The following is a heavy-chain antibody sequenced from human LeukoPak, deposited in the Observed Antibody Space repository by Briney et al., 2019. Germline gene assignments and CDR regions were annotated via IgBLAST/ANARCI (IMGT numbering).Heavy chain of an antibody. J-gene: IGHJ4*02. CDR2: IKQDGSEK. D-gene: IGHD1-26*01. CDR1: GFTFSSYW. Sequence: GGSLRLSCAASGFTFSSYWMSWVRQAPGKGLEWVANIKQDGSEKYYVDSVKGRFTISRDNAKNSLYLQMNSLRAEDTAVYYCAREAEMGAITDFDYWSQGTLVTVSS. CDR3: AREAEMGAITDFDY. V-gene: IGHV3-7*01.